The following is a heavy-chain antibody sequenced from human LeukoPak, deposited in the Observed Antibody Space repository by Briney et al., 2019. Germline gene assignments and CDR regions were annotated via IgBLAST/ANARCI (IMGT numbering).Heavy chain of an antibody. CDR2: IYIDGKT. V-gene: IGHV3-66*02. J-gene: IGHJ4*02. D-gene: IGHD3-9*01. CDR3: ARGGRYDILTAYYPLNN. CDR1: GFTVSSNF. Sequence: GGSLRLSCAASGFTVSSNFMSWVRLAPGNGLECVSVIYIDGKTFYAESVKGRFTISRDNSKNTLYLQMNSLRPEDTAVYYCARGGRYDILTAYYPLNNWGQGARVTVSS.